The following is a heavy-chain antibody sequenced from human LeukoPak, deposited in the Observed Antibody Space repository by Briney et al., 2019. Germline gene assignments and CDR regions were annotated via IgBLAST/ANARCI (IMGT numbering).Heavy chain of an antibody. D-gene: IGHD3-10*01. CDR2: INTDGSST. Sequence: GGSLRLSCAASGFTFSSYWMHWVRHAPGKGLVWVSRINTDGSSTSYADSVKGRFTISRDNAKNTLYLQMNSLRAEDTAVYYCARTVPGYFFDNWGQGTLVTVSS. J-gene: IGHJ4*02. CDR1: GFTFSSYW. CDR3: ARTVPGYFFDN. V-gene: IGHV3-74*01.